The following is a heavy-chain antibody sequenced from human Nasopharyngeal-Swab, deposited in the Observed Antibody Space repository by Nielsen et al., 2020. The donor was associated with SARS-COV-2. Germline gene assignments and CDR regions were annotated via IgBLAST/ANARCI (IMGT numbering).Heavy chain of an antibody. CDR3: TQDVLLWFGELYGGNWFDP. CDR1: GGSISSSSYY. D-gene: IGHD3-10*01. V-gene: IGHV4-39*01. CDR2: IYYSGST. J-gene: IGHJ5*02. Sequence: SETLSLTCTVCGGSISSSSYYWGWIRQPPGKELEWIGSIYYSGSTYYNPSLKSRVTISVDTSKNQFSLKLSSVTAADTAVYYCTQDVLLWFGELYGGNWFDPWGQGTLVTVSS.